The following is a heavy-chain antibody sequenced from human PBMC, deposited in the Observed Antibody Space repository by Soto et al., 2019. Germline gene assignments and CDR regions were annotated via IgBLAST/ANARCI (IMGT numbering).Heavy chain of an antibody. J-gene: IGHJ4*02. CDR3: ARDGSTSGDLDY. V-gene: IGHV3-30-3*01. CDR2: ISYDGSIK. CDR1: GFTFSSHS. Sequence: QVQLVESGGGVVQPGRSLRLSCAASGFTFSSHSIQWVRQAPGKGLEWVAVISYDGSIKYYADSVKGRFTISRDNSKNTAYLQMNSLRAEDTAVFYWARDGSTSGDLDYWGQGTLVIVSS. D-gene: IGHD1-26*01.